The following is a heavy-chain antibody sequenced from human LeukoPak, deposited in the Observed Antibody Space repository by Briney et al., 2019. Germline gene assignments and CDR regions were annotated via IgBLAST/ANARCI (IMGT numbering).Heavy chain of an antibody. CDR2: IRDDGSNK. CDR3: AKDPEYDWGHAFDI. J-gene: IGHJ3*02. CDR1: GFTFSSYG. V-gene: IGHV3-30*02. Sequence: PGGSLRLSCAASGFTFSSYGMHWVRQAPGKGLEWVSFIRDDGSNKFYADSMKGRFTISRDNSKNTLYLQMNSLRTGDTAVYYCAKDPEYDWGHAFDIWGQGTMISVSS. D-gene: IGHD3-16*01.